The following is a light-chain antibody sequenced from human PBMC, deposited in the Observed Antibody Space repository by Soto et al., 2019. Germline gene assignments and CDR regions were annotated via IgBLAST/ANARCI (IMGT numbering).Light chain of an antibody. J-gene: IGKJ2*01. Sequence: EIVLTQSPGTLSLSPGERATLFCGASQSVSSSKLAWYQQKPGQAPRLLIYATSGRATGIPDRFSGSGSRTDFTLTITRLEPEDFAVYYCQQYDTPPNTFGQGTRLEIK. CDR3: QQYDTPPNT. CDR1: QSVSSSK. CDR2: ATS. V-gene: IGKV3-20*01.